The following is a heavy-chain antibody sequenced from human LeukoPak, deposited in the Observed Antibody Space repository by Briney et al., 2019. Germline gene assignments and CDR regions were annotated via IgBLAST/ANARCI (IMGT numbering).Heavy chain of an antibody. J-gene: IGHJ5*02. CDR1: LGTFSSYA. CDR3: AREATGYCSSTSCSRGFDP. Sequence: RASVKVSCKASLGTFSSYAISWVRPAPGRGREWMGRIIPIFVIANYAQKFQGRVTITADKSTSTAYMELSSLRSEDTAVYYCAREATGYCSSTSCSRGFDPWGQGTLVTVSS. V-gene: IGHV1-69*04. CDR2: IIPIFVIA. D-gene: IGHD2-2*01.